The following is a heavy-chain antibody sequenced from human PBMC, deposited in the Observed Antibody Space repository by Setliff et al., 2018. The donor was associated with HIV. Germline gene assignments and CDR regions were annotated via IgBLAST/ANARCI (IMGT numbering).Heavy chain of an antibody. Sequence: GESLKISCKGSGYTFTNYRIGWVRQMPGKGLEWMGIIYPGDSDARYSPSFQGQVTISADKSISTAYLQWTSLKASDTATYYCARMGGRVDMTTATTFGYFQDWGQGTLVTVSS. CDR2: IYPGDSDA. CDR1: GYTFTNYR. V-gene: IGHV5-51*01. J-gene: IGHJ1*01. CDR3: ARMGGRVDMTTATTFGYFQD. D-gene: IGHD4-17*01.